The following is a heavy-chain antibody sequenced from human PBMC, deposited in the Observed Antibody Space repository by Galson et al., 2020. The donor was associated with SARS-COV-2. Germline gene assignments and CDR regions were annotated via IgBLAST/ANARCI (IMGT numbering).Heavy chain of an antibody. CDR2: ISGSGGST. CDR1: GFTFSSYA. J-gene: IGHJ6*03. D-gene: IGHD3-10*01. CDR3: AKDQGVWFGGPEYYMDV. Sequence: GESLKISCAASGFTFSSYAMSWVRQAPGKGLEWVSAISGSGGSTYYADSVKGRFTISRDNSKNTLYLQMNSLRAEDTAVYYCAKDQGVWFGGPEYYMDVWGKGTTVTVSS. V-gene: IGHV3-23*01.